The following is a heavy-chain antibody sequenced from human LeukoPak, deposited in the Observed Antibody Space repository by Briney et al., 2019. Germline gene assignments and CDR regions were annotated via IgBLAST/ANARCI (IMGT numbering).Heavy chain of an antibody. CDR1: GFTLSSYW. Sequence: GGSLRLSCAASGFTLSSYWMHWVRQAPGKGLVWVSRINSDGSSTSYADSVKGRFTISRDNAKNTLYLQMNSLRAEDTAVYYCARDPMDRYYYGMDVWGQGTTVTVSS. J-gene: IGHJ6*02. CDR3: ARDPMDRYYYGMDV. V-gene: IGHV3-74*01. CDR2: INSDGSST. D-gene: IGHD3/OR15-3a*01.